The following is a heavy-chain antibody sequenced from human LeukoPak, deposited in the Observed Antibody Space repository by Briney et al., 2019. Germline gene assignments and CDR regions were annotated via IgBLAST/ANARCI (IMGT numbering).Heavy chain of an antibody. CDR1: GGSISSYY. CDR3: ARHNKEVEGNWFDP. Sequence: SETLSLTCTVSGGSISSYYWSWIRQPPGKGLEWIGYIYDSGSPNYNPSLKSRVTISVDTSKNQFSLKLSSVTAADTAVYYCARHNKEVEGNWFDPWGQGTLVTVSS. J-gene: IGHJ5*02. CDR2: IYDSGSP. V-gene: IGHV4-59*08. D-gene: IGHD2/OR15-2a*01.